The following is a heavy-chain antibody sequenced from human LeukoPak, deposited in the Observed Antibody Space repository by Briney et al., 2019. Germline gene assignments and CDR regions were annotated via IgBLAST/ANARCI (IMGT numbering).Heavy chain of an antibody. CDR1: GDFPSSLSYL. CDR2: IFYSGST. V-gene: IGHV4-39*01. Sequence: PSGTLSLICTVSGDFPSSLSYLWGWIRQPPGKGLEWIGSIFYSGSTYYNPSLNSRVTISIDTSKNQFSLRLSSVTAAHTAVYYCARHPRVGRGWYLVDVWGQGTPVTVSS. CDR3: ARHPRVGRGWYLVDV. J-gene: IGHJ6*02. D-gene: IGHD6-19*01.